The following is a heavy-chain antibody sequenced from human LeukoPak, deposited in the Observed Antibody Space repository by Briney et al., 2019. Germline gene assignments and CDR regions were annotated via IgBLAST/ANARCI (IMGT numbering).Heavy chain of an antibody. CDR2: IRYDGSNK. CDR1: GFTFSSYC. V-gene: IGHV3-30*02. J-gene: IGHJ5*02. CDR3: AKDGVRYGDKYNWFDP. D-gene: IGHD3-10*01. Sequence: GRSLRLSCAASGFTFSSYCMHWVRQPPGRGLEWVAFIRYDGSNKYYADSVKGRFTISRDNSKNTLYLQMNSLRAEDTAVYYCAKDGVRYGDKYNWFDPWGQGTLVTVSS.